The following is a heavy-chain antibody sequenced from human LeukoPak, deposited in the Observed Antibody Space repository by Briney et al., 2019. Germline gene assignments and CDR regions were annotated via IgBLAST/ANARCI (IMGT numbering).Heavy chain of an antibody. V-gene: IGHV1-2*02. CDR1: GYTFTGYY. D-gene: IGHD6-19*01. Sequence: ASVTVSCKASGYTFTGYYMHWVRQAPGQGLEWMGWINPNSGGTNYAQTFQGRVTMTRDTSISTAYMELSRLRSDDTAVYYCARALAVAARFDPWGQGTLVTVSS. CDR3: ARALAVAARFDP. CDR2: INPNSGGT. J-gene: IGHJ5*02.